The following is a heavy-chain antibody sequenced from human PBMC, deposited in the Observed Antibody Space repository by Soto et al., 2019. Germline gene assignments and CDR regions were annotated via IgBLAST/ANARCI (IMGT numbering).Heavy chain of an antibody. J-gene: IGHJ4*02. CDR2: VIPTAGKP. V-gene: IGHV1-69*01. CDR1: GDTFNNYA. CDR3: ASSYGISWYGDY. D-gene: IGHD6-13*01. Sequence: QVQLVQSGAEVKKPGTSVKVSCQAFGDTFNNYAVTWVRQAPGQGLEWMGGVIPTAGKPNYAQNFQGRITFTSDEPTSTVYMELSSLRSDDPAVYYCASSYGISWYGDYWGQGTLVTVAS.